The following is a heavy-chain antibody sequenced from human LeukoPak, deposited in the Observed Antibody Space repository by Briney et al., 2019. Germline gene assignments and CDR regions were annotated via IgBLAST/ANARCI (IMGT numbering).Heavy chain of an antibody. J-gene: IGHJ4*02. CDR1: GFTFSSYS. Sequence: GGSLRLSCAASGFTFSSYSMNWVRQAPGKGLEWVSSISSSSSYIYYADSVKGRFTISRDNAKNSLYLQMNSLRAEDTAVYYCARGRGYCSSTSCLPYYFDYWGQGTLVTVSS. V-gene: IGHV3-21*01. D-gene: IGHD2-2*01. CDR2: ISSSSSYI. CDR3: ARGRGYCSSTSCLPYYFDY.